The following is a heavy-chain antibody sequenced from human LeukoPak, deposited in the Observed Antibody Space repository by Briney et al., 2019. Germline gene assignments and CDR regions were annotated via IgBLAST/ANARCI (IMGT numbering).Heavy chain of an antibody. Sequence: GGSLRLSCAASGFTFSSYEMNWVRQAPGKGLEWVSYISSSGSTIYYADSVKGRFTISRDNSKNTLYLQMNSLRAEDTAVYYCAKIQNRYCSGGSCFDYFDYWGQGTLVTVSS. CDR1: GFTFSSYE. V-gene: IGHV3-48*03. J-gene: IGHJ4*02. D-gene: IGHD2-15*01. CDR3: AKIQNRYCSGGSCFDYFDY. CDR2: ISSSGSTI.